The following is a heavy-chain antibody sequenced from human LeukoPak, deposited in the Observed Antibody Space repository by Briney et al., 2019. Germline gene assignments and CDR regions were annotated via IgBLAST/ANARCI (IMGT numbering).Heavy chain of an antibody. J-gene: IGHJ3*02. D-gene: IGHD3-3*01. Sequence: GGSLRLSCAASGFTFSDYYMSWIRQAPGKGLEWVSYISSSGSTIYYADSVKGRFTISRDNAKNSLYLQMNSLRAEDTAVYYRARDAGFGVVLSAFDIWGQGTMVTVSS. CDR3: ARDAGFGVVLSAFDI. CDR2: ISSSGSTI. CDR1: GFTFSDYY. V-gene: IGHV3-11*04.